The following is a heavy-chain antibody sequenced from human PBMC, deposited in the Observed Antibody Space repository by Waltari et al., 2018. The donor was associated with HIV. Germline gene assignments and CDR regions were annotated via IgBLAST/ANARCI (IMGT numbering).Heavy chain of an antibody. V-gene: IGHV1-69*06. CDR3: AREEGVGATRYYGMDV. J-gene: IGHJ6*02. Sequence: QVQLVQSGVEVKKPGSSVKVSCKASGGTFSSYAISWVRQAPGHGLEWMGGIIPIFGTANYAQKFQGRVTITADKSTSTAYMELSSLRSEDTAVYYCAREEGVGATRYYGMDVWGQGTTVTVSS. CDR2: IIPIFGTA. D-gene: IGHD1-26*01. CDR1: GGTFSSYA.